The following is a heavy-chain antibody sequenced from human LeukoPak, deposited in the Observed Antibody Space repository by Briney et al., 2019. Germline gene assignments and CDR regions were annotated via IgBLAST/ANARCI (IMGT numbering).Heavy chain of an antibody. V-gene: IGHV3-23*01. CDR1: GFTFSSYA. J-gene: IGHJ4*02. CDR3: AKDSMVRGVIIPI. CDR2: ISGSAVDT. D-gene: IGHD3-10*01. Sequence: GGSLRLSCVASGFTFSSYAMSWVRQAPGKGVDWVSAISGSAVDTWYGDSVKGRFTISRDNSKDTLYLQMNSLRAEDTAVYYCAKDSMVRGVIIPIWGQGTLVTVSS.